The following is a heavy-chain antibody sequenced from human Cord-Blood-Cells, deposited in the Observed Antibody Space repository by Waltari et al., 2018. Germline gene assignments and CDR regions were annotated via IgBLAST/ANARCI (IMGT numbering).Heavy chain of an antibody. D-gene: IGHD2-15*01. Sequence: QVQLQQWGAGLLKPSETLSLTCAVYGGSFSGYYWSWIRQPPGKGLEWIGEINHSGSTNYNPPLKSRVTISVDTSKNQFSRKLSSVTAADTAVYYCAALYCSGGSCSPERRYFDYWGQGTLVTVSS. CDR2: INHSGST. CDR1: GGSFSGYY. CDR3: AALYCSGGSCSPERRYFDY. V-gene: IGHV4-34*01. J-gene: IGHJ4*02.